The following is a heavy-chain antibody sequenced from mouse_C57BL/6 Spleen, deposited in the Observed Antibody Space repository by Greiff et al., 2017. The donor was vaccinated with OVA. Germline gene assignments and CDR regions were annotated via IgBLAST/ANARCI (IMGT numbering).Heavy chain of an antibody. Sequence: EVKVVESGGGLVQPGESLKLSCESNEYEFPSHDMSWVRKTPEKRLELVAAINSDGGSTYYPDTMERRFIISRDNTKKTLYLQMSSLRSEDTALYYCARQRGYYGNYGGFAYWGQGTLVTVSA. J-gene: IGHJ3*01. CDR1: EYEFPSHD. CDR3: ARQRGYYGNYGGFAY. V-gene: IGHV5-2*01. D-gene: IGHD2-1*01. CDR2: INSDGGST.